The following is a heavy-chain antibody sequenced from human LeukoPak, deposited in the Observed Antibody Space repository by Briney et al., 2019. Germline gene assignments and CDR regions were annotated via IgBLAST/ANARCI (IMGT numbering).Heavy chain of an antibody. CDR2: ISGSGDNT. CDR1: GFSFSSYA. J-gene: IGHJ4*02. Sequence: HPGGSLRLSCAASGFSFSSYAMSWVRQAPGKGLEWVSSISGSGDNTYYAESVKGRFTSSRDNSKNTLFPQMNSLRAEDTAVFYCAKRSGYTTGWFFDFWGQGTLVTVSS. V-gene: IGHV3-23*01. D-gene: IGHD6-19*01. CDR3: AKRSGYTTGWFFDF.